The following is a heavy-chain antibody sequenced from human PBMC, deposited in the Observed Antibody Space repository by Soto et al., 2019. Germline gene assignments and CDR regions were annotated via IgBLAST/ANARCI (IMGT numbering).Heavy chain of an antibody. J-gene: IGHJ4*02. CDR1: GFTFSSYS. CDR2: ISSSSSYI. V-gene: IGHV3-21*03. Sequence: EVQLVESGGGLVKPGGSLRLSCAASGFTFSSYSMNWVRQAPGKGLEWVSSISSSSSYIYYADSVKGRFTISRDNAKNSLYLQMNSLRAEDKAVYYCARAADYGDCFDYWGQGTLVTVSS. CDR3: ARAADYGDCFDY. D-gene: IGHD4-17*01.